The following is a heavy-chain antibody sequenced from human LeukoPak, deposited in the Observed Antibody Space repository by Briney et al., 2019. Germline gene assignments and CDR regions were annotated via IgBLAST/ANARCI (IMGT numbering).Heavy chain of an antibody. D-gene: IGHD3-10*01. Sequence: GESLKISCKGSGYSFTSYWIGWVRPMPGKGLEWMGIIYPGDSDTRYSPSFQGQVTISADKSISTAYLQWSSLKASDTAMYYCARHRYKYGSGSYSNYNYMDVWGKGTTVTISS. J-gene: IGHJ6*03. CDR2: IYPGDSDT. CDR1: GYSFTSYW. CDR3: ARHRYKYGSGSYSNYNYMDV. V-gene: IGHV5-51*01.